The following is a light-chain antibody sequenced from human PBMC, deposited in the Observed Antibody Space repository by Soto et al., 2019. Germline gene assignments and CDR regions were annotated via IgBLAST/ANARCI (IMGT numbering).Light chain of an antibody. CDR1: QTISSW. CDR2: KAS. J-gene: IGKJ1*01. Sequence: IPMTQSPSTLSGSVGDRVTITCRASQTISSWLAWYQQKPGKAPKLLIYKASTLKSGVPSRFRGSGSGTEFTLTISSLQPDDFATYYCQHYNSYSEAFGQGTKVDIK. V-gene: IGKV1-5*03. CDR3: QHYNSYSEA.